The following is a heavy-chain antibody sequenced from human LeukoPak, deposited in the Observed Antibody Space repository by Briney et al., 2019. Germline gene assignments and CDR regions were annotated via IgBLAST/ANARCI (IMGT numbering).Heavy chain of an antibody. D-gene: IGHD3-3*01. CDR3: AKTAPPRGVVKNWFDP. Sequence: PGGSLRLSCAASGFTFSSYAMSWVRQAPGKGLEWVSAISGSGGSTYYADSVKGRFTISRDNSKNTLYLQMNSLRAEDTAVYYCAKTAPPRGVVKNWFDPWGQGTLVTVSS. J-gene: IGHJ5*02. V-gene: IGHV3-23*01. CDR1: GFTFSSYA. CDR2: ISGSGGST.